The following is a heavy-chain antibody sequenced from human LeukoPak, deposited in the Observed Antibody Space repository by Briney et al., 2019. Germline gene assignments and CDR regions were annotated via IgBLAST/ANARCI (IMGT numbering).Heavy chain of an antibody. Sequence: PGGSLRLSCAASGFTFSSYEMNWVRQAPGKGLEWVSHISSSGSTIYYADSVKGRFTISRDNAKNSLYLQMNSLRAEDTAVYYCARSFLPYGDHDAFDIWGQGTMVTVSS. V-gene: IGHV3-48*03. J-gene: IGHJ3*02. CDR3: ARSFLPYGDHDAFDI. D-gene: IGHD4-17*01. CDR1: GFTFSSYE. CDR2: ISSSGSTI.